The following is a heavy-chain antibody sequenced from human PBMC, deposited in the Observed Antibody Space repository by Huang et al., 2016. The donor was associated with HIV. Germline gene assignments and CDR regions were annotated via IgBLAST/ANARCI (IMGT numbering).Heavy chain of an antibody. CDR3: ARDPRIQSWLNFFDY. J-gene: IGHJ4*02. CDR1: GFSISSYW. Sequence: EVQLVESGGGLVQPGGSLRLSCAASGFSISSYWMHWVRQAPGKGLVWVSRSNGDGSSTSYADSVKGRFTISRDNAKNTLYLQMNSLRAEGTAVYYCARDPRIQSWLNFFDYWGQGTLVSVSS. D-gene: IGHD3-22*01. V-gene: IGHV3-74*01. CDR2: SNGDGSST.